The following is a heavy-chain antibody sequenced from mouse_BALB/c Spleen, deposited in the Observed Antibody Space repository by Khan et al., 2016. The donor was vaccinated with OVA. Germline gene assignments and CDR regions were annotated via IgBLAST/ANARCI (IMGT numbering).Heavy chain of an antibody. D-gene: IGHD4-1*01. CDR3: TRRNWDVAWFAY. V-gene: IGHV1-5*01. J-gene: IGHJ3*01. Sequence: VQLQQSGTVLARPGASVKMSCKASGYTFTSYWMHWVKQRPGQGLEWIGDIYPGNTDTNYNQKFKGKAKLTAVTSTSTAHLELSSLTKEDSAVYYCTRRNWDVAWFAYWGQGTLVTVSA. CDR1: GYTFTSYW. CDR2: IYPGNTDT.